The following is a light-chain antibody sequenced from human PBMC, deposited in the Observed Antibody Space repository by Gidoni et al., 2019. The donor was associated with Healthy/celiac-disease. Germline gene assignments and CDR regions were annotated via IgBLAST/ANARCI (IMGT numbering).Light chain of an antibody. CDR3: QQRSNWPLT. CDR2: DAS. J-gene: IGKJ4*01. CDR1: QSVSSY. Sequence: EIVLTQSPATLSLSPGERATLSCRASQSVSSYLAWYQQKPGQAPRLLIYDASNRATGIPARFIGSGSGTDFPLTISSLEPEDFAVYYCQQRSNWPLTFXGXTKVEIK. V-gene: IGKV3-11*01.